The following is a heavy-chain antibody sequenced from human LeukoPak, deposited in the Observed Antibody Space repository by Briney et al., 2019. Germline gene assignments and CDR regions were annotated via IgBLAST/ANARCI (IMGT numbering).Heavy chain of an antibody. Sequence: SVKVSCKASGGTFSSYAISWVRQAPGQGLEWMGGIIPIFGTANYAQKFQGRVTITADESTSTAYMELSSLRSEDTAVYYCARGAIYESSGYYFGLLGFDYWGQGTLVTVSS. CDR3: ARGAIYESSGYYFGLLGFDY. J-gene: IGHJ4*02. D-gene: IGHD3-22*01. CDR2: IIPIFGTA. V-gene: IGHV1-69*13. CDR1: GGTFSSYA.